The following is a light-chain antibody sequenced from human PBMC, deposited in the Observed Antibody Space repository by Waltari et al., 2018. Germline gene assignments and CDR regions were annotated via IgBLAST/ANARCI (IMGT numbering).Light chain of an antibody. CDR1: QSISNY. V-gene: IGKV1-5*03. CDR2: KAS. Sequence: DIQMTQSPSTLSASVGDTLTLTCRASQSISNYLAWYQQKPGKAPKLLIYKASSSGSGVPSRFSGSGSGTEFTLTISSLQPDDFATYYCQQYNTYSSFGQGTKLEIK. J-gene: IGKJ2*03. CDR3: QQYNTYSS.